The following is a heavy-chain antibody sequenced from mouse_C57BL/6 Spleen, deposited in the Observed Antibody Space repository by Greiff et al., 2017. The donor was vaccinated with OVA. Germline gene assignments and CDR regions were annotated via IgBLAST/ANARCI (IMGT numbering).Heavy chain of an antibody. J-gene: IGHJ3*01. CDR3: ARVVEDGYYWFAY. CDR2: IDPEDGET. D-gene: IGHD2-3*01. V-gene: IGHV14-2*01. Sequence: VQLKESGAELVKPGASVKLSCTASGFHIKDYYLHWVTQRTEQGLEWIGRIDPEDGETKSAPTFQGKATITADTSSNTAYLQLSSLTSEDTAVYYCARVVEDGYYWFAYWGQGTLVTVSA. CDR1: GFHIKDYY.